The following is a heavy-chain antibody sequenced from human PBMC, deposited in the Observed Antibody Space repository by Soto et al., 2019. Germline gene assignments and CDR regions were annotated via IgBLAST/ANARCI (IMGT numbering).Heavy chain of an antibody. D-gene: IGHD3-10*01. V-gene: IGHV3-30-3*01. CDR1: GFTFSSYA. CDR2: ISFDGSNK. Sequence: QVQLVESGGGVVQPGRSLRLSCAASGFTFSSYAMHWVRQAPGKGLEWVALISFDGSNKYCADSVKGRFTIARDNSKNMLYLQMNSLRAEDTAVYYCARDRGYDAHDYYYNAMDVWGQGTTVTVSS. CDR3: ARDRGYDAHDYYYNAMDV. J-gene: IGHJ6*02.